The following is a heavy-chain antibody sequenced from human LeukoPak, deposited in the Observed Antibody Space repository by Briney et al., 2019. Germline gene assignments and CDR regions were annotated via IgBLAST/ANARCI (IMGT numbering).Heavy chain of an antibody. V-gene: IGHV3-23*01. J-gene: IGHJ4*02. CDR2: ISGSGGST. Sequence: GGSLRLSCAAPGITFSDYAMSWVRQAPGKGLEWVSLISGSGGSTYYADSVKGRFTISRDNSNNTLYLQMNSLRAEDTAVYYCAKEYSSGWYDWGQGTLVTVSS. CDR1: GITFSDYA. CDR3: AKEYSSGWYD. D-gene: IGHD6-19*01.